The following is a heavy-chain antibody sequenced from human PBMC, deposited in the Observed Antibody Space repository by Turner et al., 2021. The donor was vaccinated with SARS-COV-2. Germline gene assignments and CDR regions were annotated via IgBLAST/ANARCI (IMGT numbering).Heavy chain of an antibody. CDR3: AKDFFLNQLLFDY. CDR2: ISGSGGST. D-gene: IGHD2-2*01. V-gene: IGHV3-23*01. J-gene: IGHJ4*02. CDR1: GFTFSSYA. Sequence: EVQLLESGGGLVQPGGSLILSCAASGFTFSSYAMSWVRQAPGKGLEWVSAISGSGGSTYYADSVKGRFTISRDNSKNTLYLQMNSLRAEETAVYYCAKDFFLNQLLFDYWGQGTLVTVST.